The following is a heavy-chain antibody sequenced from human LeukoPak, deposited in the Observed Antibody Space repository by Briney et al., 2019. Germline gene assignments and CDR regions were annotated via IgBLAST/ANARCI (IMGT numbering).Heavy chain of an antibody. CDR3: AGRVYGDYSEDY. Sequence: GASVKVSCKASGYTFTSYDINWVRQATGQGLEWMGWMNPNSGNTGYAQKFQGRVTMTRNTSISTAYMELSILRSEDTVVYYCAGRVYGDYSEDYWGQGTLVTVSS. CDR1: GYTFTSYD. D-gene: IGHD4-17*01. CDR2: MNPNSGNT. J-gene: IGHJ4*02. V-gene: IGHV1-8*01.